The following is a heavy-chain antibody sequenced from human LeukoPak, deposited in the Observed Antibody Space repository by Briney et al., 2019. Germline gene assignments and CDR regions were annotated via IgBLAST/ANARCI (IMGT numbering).Heavy chain of an antibody. CDR3: ANGEVYYYDSGGHYSGNY. CDR1: GFTFSSYG. CDR2: IRYDGSNK. J-gene: IGHJ4*02. D-gene: IGHD3-22*01. Sequence: GGSLRLSCAASGFTFSSYGMHWVRQAPGKGLEWVAFIRYDGSNKYYADSVKGRFTISRDNSKNTLYLQMNSLRAEDTAVYYCANGEVYYYDSGGHYSGNYWGQGTLVTVSS. V-gene: IGHV3-30*02.